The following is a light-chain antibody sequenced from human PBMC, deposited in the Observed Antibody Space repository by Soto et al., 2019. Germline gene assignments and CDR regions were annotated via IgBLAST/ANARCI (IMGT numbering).Light chain of an antibody. Sequence: QSLATVSLKKGERATLSFRASQSVSSYLAWYQQKPGQAPRLLIYDASNRATGIPARFSGSGSGTDFTLTISSLEPDDFAVYYCQQRSNWIT. CDR2: DAS. J-gene: IGKJ5*01. CDR1: QSVSSY. V-gene: IGKV3-11*01. CDR3: QQRSNWIT.